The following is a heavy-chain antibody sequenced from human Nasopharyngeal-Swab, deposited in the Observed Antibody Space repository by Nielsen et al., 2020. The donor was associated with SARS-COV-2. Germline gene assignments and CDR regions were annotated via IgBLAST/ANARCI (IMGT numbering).Heavy chain of an antibody. Sequence: GGSLRPSFAASGFTFSSYWMSWVRQAPGKGLEWVAVISNDGSAKFYVDSVKGRFSISRDTSKSTVYLQMNSLRPEDTGLYYCARADRGGSFFSQYYYYMDVWGTGTTVTVSS. CDR3: ARADRGGSFFSQYYYYMDV. D-gene: IGHD1-26*01. V-gene: IGHV3-30*03. CDR2: ISNDGSAK. CDR1: GFTFSSYW. J-gene: IGHJ6*03.